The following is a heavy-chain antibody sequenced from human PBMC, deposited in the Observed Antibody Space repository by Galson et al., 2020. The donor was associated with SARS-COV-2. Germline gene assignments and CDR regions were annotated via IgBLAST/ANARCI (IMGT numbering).Heavy chain of an antibody. CDR1: GYTFTSYY. CDR3: ARVRQLQLALHGMDV. D-gene: IGHD2-2*01. Sequence: ASVKVPCKASGYTFTSYYMHWVRQAPGKGLEWMGVIHPSGDGTTYAQKFPGRVTMTRDTSKSTVNKELSSLRSDDTAVYYCARVRQLQLALHGMDVWGQGTTVTVSS. V-gene: IGHV1-46*01. CDR2: IHPSGDGT. J-gene: IGHJ6*02.